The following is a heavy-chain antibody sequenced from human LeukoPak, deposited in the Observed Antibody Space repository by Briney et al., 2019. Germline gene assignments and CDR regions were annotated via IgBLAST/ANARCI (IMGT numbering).Heavy chain of an antibody. Sequence: SETLSLTCAVYGGSFNGYYWSWIRQPPGKGLEWIGEINHSGSTNYNPSLKSRLTMSVDTSKNQFSLKLSSVTAADTAIYFCARGMAAAYDYNWFDSWGQGTLVTVSS. CDR1: GGSFNGYY. CDR3: ARGMAAAYDYNWFDS. CDR2: INHSGST. V-gene: IGHV4-34*01. J-gene: IGHJ5*01. D-gene: IGHD5-12*01.